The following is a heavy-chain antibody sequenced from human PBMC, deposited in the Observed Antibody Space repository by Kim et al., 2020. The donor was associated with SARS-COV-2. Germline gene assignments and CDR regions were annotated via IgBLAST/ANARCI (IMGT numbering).Heavy chain of an antibody. CDR2: ISYDGSNK. CDR1: GFTFSSYA. CDR3: ARGDSSSQDFDY. Sequence: GGSLRLSCAASGFTFSSYAMHWVRQAPGKGLEWVAVISYDGSNKYYVDSVKGRFTISRDNSKNTLYLQMNSLRAEDTAVYYCARGDSSSQDFDYWGQGTLVTVSS. V-gene: IGHV3-30*04. D-gene: IGHD6-13*01. J-gene: IGHJ4*02.